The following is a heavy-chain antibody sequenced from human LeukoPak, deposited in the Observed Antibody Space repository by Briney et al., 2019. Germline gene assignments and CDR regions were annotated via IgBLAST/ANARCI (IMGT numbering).Heavy chain of an antibody. V-gene: IGHV3-73*01. Sequence: GGSLRLSCAASRFTFSGSAMHWVRQASGKGLEWVGRIRSKANSYATAYAASVKGRFTISRDDSKNTAYLQMNSLKTEDTAVYYCTRPEAGTRAFDIWGQGTMVTVSS. CDR2: IRSKANSYAT. CDR1: RFTFSGSA. CDR3: TRPEAGTRAFDI. J-gene: IGHJ3*02. D-gene: IGHD6-19*01.